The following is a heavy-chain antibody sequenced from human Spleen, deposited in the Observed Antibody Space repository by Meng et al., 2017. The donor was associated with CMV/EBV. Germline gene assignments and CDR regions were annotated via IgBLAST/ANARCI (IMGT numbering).Heavy chain of an antibody. CDR2: INRDGSST. Sequence: GESLKISCAASGFTFTAYWMHWVRQAPGTGLVWVARINRDGSSTGYADPVRGRFTISRDNAKNTLSLEMNSLRAEDTAVYYCLEESGSADYWGQGTLVTVSS. D-gene: IGHD1-1*01. CDR3: LEESGSADY. V-gene: IGHV3-74*01. CDR1: GFTFTAYW. J-gene: IGHJ4*02.